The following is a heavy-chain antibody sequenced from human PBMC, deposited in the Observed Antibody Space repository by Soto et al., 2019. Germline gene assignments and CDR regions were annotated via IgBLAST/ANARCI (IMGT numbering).Heavy chain of an antibody. D-gene: IGHD6-19*01. J-gene: IGHJ6*02. CDR2: IKQDGSEK. Sequence: PGGSLRLSCAASGFTLSSYWMNWVRQAPGKGLEWVANIKQDGSEKYYVDSVKGRFIISRDNAKNSLYLQLNSLRAEDTAVYYCARDADASGWYHYGMDVWGQGXLVTVYS. V-gene: IGHV3-7*01. CDR1: GFTLSSYW. CDR3: ARDADASGWYHYGMDV.